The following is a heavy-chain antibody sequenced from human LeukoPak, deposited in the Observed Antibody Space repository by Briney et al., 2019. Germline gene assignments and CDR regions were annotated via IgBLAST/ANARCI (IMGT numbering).Heavy chain of an antibody. CDR1: GFTLSSYS. J-gene: IGHJ4*02. Sequence: GGSLRLSCAASGFTLSSYSMNWVRQAPGKGLEWVSSISSSSSYIYYADSVKGRFTISRDNAKNSLYLQMNSLRAEDTAVYYCARDPRYCSSTSCYPYFDYWGQGTLVTVSS. D-gene: IGHD2-2*01. CDR2: ISSSSSYI. CDR3: ARDPRYCSSTSCYPYFDY. V-gene: IGHV3-21*01.